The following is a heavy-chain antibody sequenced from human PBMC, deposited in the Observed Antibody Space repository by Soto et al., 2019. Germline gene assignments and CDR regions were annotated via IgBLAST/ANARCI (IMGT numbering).Heavy chain of an antibody. CDR3: ARLVYDTRLNYMYFDF. Sequence: PETLSLTCAVSGVSLTSANWWTWVRQSPQRGLEYIGEIFHDGTANYYPSFERRVAMSVDTSRNQFSLKLTSVTAADTAVYFCARLVYDTRLNYMYFDFWGPGTLVTVSS. CDR1: GVSLTSANW. CDR2: IFHDGTA. D-gene: IGHD3-10*01. V-gene: IGHV4-4*01. J-gene: IGHJ4*02.